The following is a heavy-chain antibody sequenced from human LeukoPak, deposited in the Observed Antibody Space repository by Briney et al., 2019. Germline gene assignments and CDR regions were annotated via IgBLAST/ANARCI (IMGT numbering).Heavy chain of an antibody. CDR3: ARINSYYNFDY. V-gene: IGHV3-48*03. CDR2: ISSSGSTI. CDR1: GFTFSSYE. J-gene: IGHJ4*02. Sequence: GGSLRLSCAASGFTFSSYEMNWVRQAPGKGLEWVSYISSSGSTIYYADSVKGRFTIFRDNAKNSLYLQMNSLRAEDTAVYYCARINSYYNFDYWGQGTLVTVSS. D-gene: IGHD2-21*01.